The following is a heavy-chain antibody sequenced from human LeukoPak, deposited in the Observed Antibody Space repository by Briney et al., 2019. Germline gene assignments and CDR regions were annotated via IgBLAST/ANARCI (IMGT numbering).Heavy chain of an antibody. CDR3: ALPAASLGYGMDV. CDR2: IYPGDSDT. J-gene: IGHJ6*02. CDR1: EYSFTSYW. V-gene: IGHV5-51*01. D-gene: IGHD2-2*01. Sequence: GESLKISCKGSEYSFTSYWIGWVRQMPGKGLEWMGIIYPGDSDTRYSPSFQGQVTISADKSISTAYLQWSSLKASDTAMYYCALPAASLGYGMDVWGQGTTVTVSS.